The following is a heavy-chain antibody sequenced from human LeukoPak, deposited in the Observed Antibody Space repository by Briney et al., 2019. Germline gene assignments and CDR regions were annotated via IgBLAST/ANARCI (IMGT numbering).Heavy chain of an antibody. Sequence: GASVKVSCKASGGTFSSYAISWVRQAPGQGLEWMGRIIPIFGTANYAQKFQGRVTITTDESTSTAYMELSSLRSEDTAVYYCARTVVVRLNNNWFDPWGQGTLVTVSS. V-gene: IGHV1-69*05. J-gene: IGHJ5*02. CDR1: GGTFSSYA. CDR3: ARTVVVRLNNNWFDP. CDR2: IIPIFGTA. D-gene: IGHD4-23*01.